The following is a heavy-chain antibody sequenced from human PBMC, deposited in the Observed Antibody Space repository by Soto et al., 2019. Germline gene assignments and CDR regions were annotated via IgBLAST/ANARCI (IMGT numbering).Heavy chain of an antibody. CDR2: IIPIFGTA. CDR1: GGPFSSYA. Sequence: ASVKVSYKASGGPFSSYAISWVRQAPGQGLEWMGGIIPIFGTANYAQKFQGRVTITADESTSTAYMELSSLRSEDTAVYYCARDPDDSSGYYLLVYWGQGTLVTVSS. V-gene: IGHV1-69*13. D-gene: IGHD3-22*01. CDR3: ARDPDDSSGYYLLVY. J-gene: IGHJ4*02.